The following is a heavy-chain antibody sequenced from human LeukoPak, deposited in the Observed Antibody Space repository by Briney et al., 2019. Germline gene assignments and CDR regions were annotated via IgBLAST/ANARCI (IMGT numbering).Heavy chain of an antibody. CDR1: GFTFSSYS. CDR3: ARVGRVVPAAVDPD. V-gene: IGHV3-21*01. CDR2: ISSSSSYI. Sequence: GGSLRLSCAASGFTFSSYSMNWVRQAPGKGLEWVSSISSSSSYIYYADSVKGRFTISRDNAKNSLYLQMNSLRAADTAVYYCARVGRVVPAAVDPDWGQGTLVTVSS. J-gene: IGHJ4*02. D-gene: IGHD2-2*01.